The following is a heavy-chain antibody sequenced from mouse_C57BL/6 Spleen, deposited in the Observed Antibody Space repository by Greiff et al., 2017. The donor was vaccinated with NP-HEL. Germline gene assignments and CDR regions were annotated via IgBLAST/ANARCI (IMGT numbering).Heavy chain of an antibody. J-gene: IGHJ3*01. CDR1: GYTFTSYW. CDR2: IYPSDSET. Sequence: QVQLQQPGAELVRPGSSVKLSCKASGYTFTSYWMDWVKQRPGQGLEWIGNIYPSDSETHYTQKFKDKATLTVDKSSSTAYMQLSSLTSEDSAVYYCARGSYDYETFLFAYWGQGTLVTVSA. D-gene: IGHD2-4*01. CDR3: ARGSYDYETFLFAY. V-gene: IGHV1-61*01.